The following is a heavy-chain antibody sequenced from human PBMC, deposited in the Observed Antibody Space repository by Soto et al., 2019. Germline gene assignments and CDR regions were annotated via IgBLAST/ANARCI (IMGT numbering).Heavy chain of an antibody. Sequence: EVQLGESVGGLIQPGGSLRLYCAASGVSVSHNYMNWVRQAPGMGLEWVSIIYSGGGTSYADSVKGRFTISRDNSNNTLYLQLNSLRAEDTAVEYCARGIDCYIAWGQGTLVTVSS. V-gene: IGHV3-53*01. CDR1: GVSVSHNY. D-gene: IGHD2-21*01. J-gene: IGHJ5*02. CDR3: ARGIDCYIA. CDR2: IYSGGGT.